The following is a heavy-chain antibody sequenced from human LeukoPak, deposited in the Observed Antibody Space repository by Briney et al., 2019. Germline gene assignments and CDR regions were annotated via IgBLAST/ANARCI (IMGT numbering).Heavy chain of an antibody. D-gene: IGHD5-18*01. Sequence: GGSLRLSCAASGFTFSYHWMTWVRQAPGKGLEWGANIKNDGTVKNYEDSVKGRFTISRDNAKNSLYLQMNSLRAEDTGVYYCAKDSYSKGDYWGQGVLVTVSS. V-gene: IGHV3-7*01. CDR3: AKDSYSKGDY. CDR2: IKNDGTVK. CDR1: GFTFSYHW. J-gene: IGHJ4*02.